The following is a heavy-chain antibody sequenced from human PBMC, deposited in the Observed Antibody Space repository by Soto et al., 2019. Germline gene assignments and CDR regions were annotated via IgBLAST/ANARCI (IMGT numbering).Heavy chain of an antibody. J-gene: IGHJ4*02. V-gene: IGHV1-3*01. CDR2: INAGNGNT. CDR3: ARAVAVAADFDY. CDR1: GYTFTGYA. D-gene: IGHD6-19*01. Sequence: AAVKVSCKASGYTFTGYAMHWVRQAPGQRLEWMGWINAGNGNTKYSQKFQGRVTITRDTSASTAYMELSSLRSEDTAVYYCARAVAVAADFDYWGQGTLVTVSS.